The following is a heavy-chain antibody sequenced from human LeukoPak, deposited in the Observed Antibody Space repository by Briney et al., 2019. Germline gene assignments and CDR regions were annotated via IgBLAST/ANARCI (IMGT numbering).Heavy chain of an antibody. Sequence: ASVKVSCKASGYTFTTYGITWVRQAPGQGLEWVGWISAKNGNTNYAQDFQGRITLTRETSTSTVHMELRRLRSDDTAVYYCARARPQNYDSSRYYSAAFDIWGQGTMVTVSS. J-gene: IGHJ3*02. V-gene: IGHV1-18*01. CDR3: ARARPQNYDSSRYYSAAFDI. CDR1: GYTFTTYG. CDR2: ISAKNGNT. D-gene: IGHD3-22*01.